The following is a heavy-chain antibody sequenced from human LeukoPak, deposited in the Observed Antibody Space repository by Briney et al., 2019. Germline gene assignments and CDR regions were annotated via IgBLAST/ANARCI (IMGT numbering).Heavy chain of an antibody. CDR3: ARERNLEIAVAGTIFDY. CDR2: IYSGGST. D-gene: IGHD6-19*01. J-gene: IGHJ4*02. V-gene: IGHV3-66*01. Sequence: PGGSLRLSCAASGFTFGSYAMHWVRQAPGKGLEWVSVIYSGGSTYYADSVKGRFTISRDNSKNTLYLQMNSLRGEDTAVYYCARERNLEIAVAGTIFDYWGQGALVTVSS. CDR1: GFTFGSYA.